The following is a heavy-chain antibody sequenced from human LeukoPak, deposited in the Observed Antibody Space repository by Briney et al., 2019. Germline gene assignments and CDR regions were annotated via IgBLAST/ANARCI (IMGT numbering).Heavy chain of an antibody. D-gene: IGHD1-1*01. CDR2: IYYSGGT. CDR3: AREGVGYPYDYYYYMDV. CDR1: GGSISSYY. Sequence: PSETLSLTCTVSGGSISSYYWSWIRQPPGRGLEWIGYIYYSGGTNYNPSLKSRVTISVDTSKNQFSLKLSSVTAADTAVYYCAREGVGYPYDYYYYMDVWGKGTTVTVSS. J-gene: IGHJ6*03. V-gene: IGHV4-59*01.